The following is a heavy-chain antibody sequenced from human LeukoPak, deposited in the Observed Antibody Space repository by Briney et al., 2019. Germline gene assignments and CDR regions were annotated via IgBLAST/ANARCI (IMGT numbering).Heavy chain of an antibody. CDR3: ARVDPYSSSSWDY. Sequence: ASVKVSCKASGYTFTSYDINWVRQATGQGLEWMGWMNPNSGNTGYAQKFQGRVTMTRNTSISTAYMELGSLRSEDTAVYYCARVDPYSSSSWDYWGQGTLVTVSS. CDR1: GYTFTSYD. CDR2: MNPNSGNT. J-gene: IGHJ4*02. D-gene: IGHD6-6*01. V-gene: IGHV1-8*01.